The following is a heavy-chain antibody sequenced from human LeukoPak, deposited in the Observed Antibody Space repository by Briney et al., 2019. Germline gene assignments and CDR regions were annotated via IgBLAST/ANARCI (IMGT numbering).Heavy chain of an antibody. CDR2: IRSKAYGGTT. V-gene: IGHV3-49*04. J-gene: IGHJ4*02. Sequence: HTGGSLRLSCTASGFTFGDYAMSWVRQAPGKGLEWVGFIRSKAYGGTTEYAASVKGRFTISRDDSKSIAYLQMNSLKTEDTAVYYCTGRGYCSSTSCYGGGYWGQGTLVTVSS. CDR3: TGRGYCSSTSCYGGGY. D-gene: IGHD2-2*01. CDR1: GFTFGDYA.